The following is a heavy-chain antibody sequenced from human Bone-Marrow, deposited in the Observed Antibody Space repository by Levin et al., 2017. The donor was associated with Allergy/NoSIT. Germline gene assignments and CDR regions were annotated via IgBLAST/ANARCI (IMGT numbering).Heavy chain of an antibody. CDR1: GGSFSSIV. D-gene: IGHD3-10*01. CDR2: IIPLFETG. CDR3: ARGKDSSTSSLAF. V-gene: IGHV1-69*13. J-gene: IGHJ4*02. Sequence: GASVKVSCKASGGSFSSIVLSWVRQAPGQGLEWIGGIIPLFETGNYAQKFQGRVTITADEYTSTVYMELSSLRSDDTAVYYCARGKDSSTSSLAFWGQGTLVTVSS.